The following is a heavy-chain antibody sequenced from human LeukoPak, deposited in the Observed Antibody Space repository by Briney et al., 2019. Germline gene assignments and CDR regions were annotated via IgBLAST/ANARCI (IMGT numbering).Heavy chain of an antibody. CDR2: INPNSGGT. Sequence: AXVKVSCKASGXTFTGYYMHWVRQAPGQGLEWMGWINPNSGGTNYAQKFQGRVTMTRDTSISTAYMELSGLRSDDTAVYYCARIDRYYYYYYGMDVWGQGTTVTVSS. CDR3: ARIDRYYYYYYGMDV. J-gene: IGHJ6*02. D-gene: IGHD3-22*01. V-gene: IGHV1-2*02. CDR1: GXTFTGYY.